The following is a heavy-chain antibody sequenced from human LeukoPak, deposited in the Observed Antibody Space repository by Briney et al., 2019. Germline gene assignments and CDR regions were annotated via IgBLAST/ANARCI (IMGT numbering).Heavy chain of an antibody. CDR3: AREDIKYCSSTSCRHSNDAFDI. CDR1: GYTFTGYY. Sequence: ASVKVSCKASGYTFTGYYMHWVRQAPGQGLEWMGWINPNSGGTNYAQKFQGRVTMTRDTSISTAYMELSRLRSDDTAVYYCAREDIKYCSSTSCRHSNDAFDIWGQGTMVTVSS. D-gene: IGHD2-2*01. CDR2: INPNSGGT. V-gene: IGHV1-2*02. J-gene: IGHJ3*02.